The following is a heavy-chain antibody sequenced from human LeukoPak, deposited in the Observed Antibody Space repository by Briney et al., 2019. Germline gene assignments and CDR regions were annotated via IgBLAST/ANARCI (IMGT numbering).Heavy chain of an antibody. D-gene: IGHD2-15*01. CDR2: ICYSGST. V-gene: IGHV4-59*08. J-gene: IGHJ4*02. CDR3: ARHEDGYCSGGSCVLFDY. CDR1: GGSISSYY. Sequence: SETLSLTCTVSGGSISSYYWSWIRQPPGKGLEWIGYICYSGSTNYNPSLKSRVTISVDTSKNQFSLKLSSVTAADTAVYYCARHEDGYCSGGSCVLFDYWGQGTLVTVSS.